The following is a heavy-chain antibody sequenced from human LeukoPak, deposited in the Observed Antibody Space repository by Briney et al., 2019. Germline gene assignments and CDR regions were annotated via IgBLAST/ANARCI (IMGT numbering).Heavy chain of an antibody. CDR3: ARGRLMVRGVTNWFDP. J-gene: IGHJ5*02. CDR2: IYYSGST. D-gene: IGHD3-10*01. V-gene: IGHV4-39*07. Sequence: SETLSLTCTVSGGSISSSTYYWGWIRQPPGEGLEWIGSIYYSGSTHYNPSLKSRVTISVDTSKNQFSLKLSSVTAADTAVYYCARGRLMVRGVTNWFDPWRQGTLVTVSS. CDR1: GGSISSSTYY.